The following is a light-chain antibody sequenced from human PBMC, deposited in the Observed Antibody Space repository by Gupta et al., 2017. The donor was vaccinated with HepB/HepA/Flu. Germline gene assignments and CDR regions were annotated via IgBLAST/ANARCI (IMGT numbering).Light chain of an antibody. CDR2: DDI. Sequence: SYVLTQLPPVSVAPGKPAMLTCEGNNIGSQSVHWYRQRPGPAPVLVVNDDIERPSGIPERLSGFNSGDTATLTITGVEAGDEADYYCQVWDSGSDQAVFGGGTKLTV. CDR3: QVWDSGSDQAV. J-gene: IGLJ3*02. CDR1: NIGSQS. V-gene: IGLV3-21*03.